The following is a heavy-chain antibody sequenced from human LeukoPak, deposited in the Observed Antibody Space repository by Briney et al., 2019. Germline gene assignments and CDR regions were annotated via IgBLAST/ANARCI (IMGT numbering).Heavy chain of an antibody. CDR1: GGSISSSNW. V-gene: IGHV4-4*02. J-gene: IGHJ3*02. CDR2: IYHSGST. CDR3: ARDPGRFAFDI. Sequence: SGTLSLTCAVSGGSISSSNWWSWVRQPPGKGLEWIGYIYHSGSTYYNPSLKSRVTISVDRSKNQFSLKLSSVTAADTAVYYCARDPGRFAFDIWGQGTMVTVSS.